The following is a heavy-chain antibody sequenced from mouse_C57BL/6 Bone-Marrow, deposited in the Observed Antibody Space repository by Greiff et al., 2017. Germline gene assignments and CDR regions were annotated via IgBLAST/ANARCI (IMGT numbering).Heavy chain of an antibody. CDR1: GFTFSSYA. CDR2: ISDGGSYT. J-gene: IGHJ4*01. D-gene: IGHD2-5*01. V-gene: IGHV5-4*03. Sequence: EVKLMESGGGLVKPGGSLKLSCAASGFTFSSYAMSWVRQTPEKRLEWVATISDGGSYTYYPDNVKGRFTISRDNAKNNRYLQMSHLKSEDTAMYYCARASIVTTAHYYAMDYWGQGTSVTVSS. CDR3: ARASIVTTAHYYAMDY.